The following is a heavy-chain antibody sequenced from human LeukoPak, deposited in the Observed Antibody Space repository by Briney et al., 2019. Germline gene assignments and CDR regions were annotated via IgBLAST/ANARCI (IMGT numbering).Heavy chain of an antibody. CDR1: GYTFTGYY. Sequence: GASVKVSCKASGYTFTGYYMHWVRQAPGQGLEWMGWINPNSGGTNYAQKFQGRVTMTRDTSISTAYMELSRLRSDDTAVYYCARVVYRATWAPFDYWGQGTLVTVSS. D-gene: IGHD5-12*01. CDR3: ARVVYRATWAPFDY. J-gene: IGHJ4*02. V-gene: IGHV1-2*02. CDR2: INPNSGGT.